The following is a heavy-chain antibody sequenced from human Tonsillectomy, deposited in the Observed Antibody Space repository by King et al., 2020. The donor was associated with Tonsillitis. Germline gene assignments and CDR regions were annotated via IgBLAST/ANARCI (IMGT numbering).Heavy chain of an antibody. CDR2: INHSGST. V-gene: IGHV4-34*01. J-gene: IGHJ4*02. D-gene: IGHD4-17*01. CDR3: ARGRGDYASWLNYFDY. CDR1: GGSFSGYY. Sequence: VQLQQWGAGLLKPSETLSLTCAVYGGSFSGYYWNWIRQPPGKGLEWIGEINHSGSTNYNPSLKSRVTISVDTSKNQFSLKLSSVTAADTAVYFCARGRGDYASWLNYFDYWGQGTLVTVSS.